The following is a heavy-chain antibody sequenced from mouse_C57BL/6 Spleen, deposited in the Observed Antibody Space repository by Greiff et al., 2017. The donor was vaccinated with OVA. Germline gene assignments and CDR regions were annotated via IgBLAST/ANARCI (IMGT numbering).Heavy chain of an antibody. V-gene: IGHV6-3*01. CDR1: GFTFSNYW. D-gene: IGHD2-4*01. Sequence: EVQLQESGGGLVQPGGSMKLSCVASGFTFSNYWMNWVRQSPEKGLEWVAQIRLKSDNYATHYAESVKGRFTISRDDSKSSVYLQMNNLRAEDTGIYYCTGPNYDSTGGYYFDYWGQGTTLTVSS. CDR3: TGPNYDSTGGYYFDY. J-gene: IGHJ2*01. CDR2: IRLKSDNYAT.